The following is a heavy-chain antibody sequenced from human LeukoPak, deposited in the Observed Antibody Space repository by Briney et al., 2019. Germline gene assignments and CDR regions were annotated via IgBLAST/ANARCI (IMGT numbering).Heavy chain of an antibody. CDR1: GYTLTELS. CDR3: ARDYRHYDVLTGSTYYYGMEV. CDR2: FDPEDGET. V-gene: IGHV1-24*01. Sequence: ASVKVSCKVSGYTLTELSMHWVRQAPGKGLEWMGGFDPEDGETIYAQKFQGRVTMTTDTSTSTAYMELRRLRSDDTAVYYCARDYRHYDVLTGSTYYYGMEVWGQGTTVTVSS. J-gene: IGHJ6*02. D-gene: IGHD3-9*01.